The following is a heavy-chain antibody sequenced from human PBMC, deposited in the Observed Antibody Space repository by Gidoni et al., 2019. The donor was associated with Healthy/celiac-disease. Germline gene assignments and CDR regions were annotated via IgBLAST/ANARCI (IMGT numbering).Heavy chain of an antibody. V-gene: IGHV3-30*02. J-gene: IGHJ6*03. Sequence: SCAASGFTFSSYGMHWVRQAPGKGLEWVAFIRYDGSNKYYADSVKGRFTISRDNSKNTLYLQMNSLRAEDTAVYYCAKDPSAGANYYYYYMDVWGKGTTVTVSS. CDR3: AKDPSAGANYYYYYMDV. CDR1: GFTFSSYG. CDR2: IRYDGSNK. D-gene: IGHD6-13*01.